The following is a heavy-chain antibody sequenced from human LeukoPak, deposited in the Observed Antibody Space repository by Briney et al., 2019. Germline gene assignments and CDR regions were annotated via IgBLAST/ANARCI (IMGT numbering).Heavy chain of an antibody. Sequence: GGPLRLSCAASGFTFSTYTMNWVRQAPGKGLEWVSSISNSGTYINYADSVKGRFTISRDNAENSLYLQMSSLRAEDTAVYYCARDDSARGTMVRGNYWGQGTLVTVSS. CDR1: GFTFSTYT. CDR3: ARDDSARGTMVRGNY. V-gene: IGHV3-21*01. J-gene: IGHJ4*02. D-gene: IGHD3-10*01. CDR2: ISNSGTYI.